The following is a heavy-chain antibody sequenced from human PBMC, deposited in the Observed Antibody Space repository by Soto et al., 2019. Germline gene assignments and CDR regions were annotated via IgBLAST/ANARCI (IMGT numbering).Heavy chain of an antibody. CDR3: AKSQETSGQQGWYFDL. CDR2: ISYDGSNI. J-gene: IGHJ2*01. Sequence: QVQLVESGGGVVQPGRSLRLSCAASGFIFSSYGMHWVRQAPGEGLEWVAVISYDGSNIYYADSVKGRFTISRDNSKNTLHLQMSSLRVEATAVYYCAKSQETSGQQGWYFDLWGRGTLVTVSS. CDR1: GFIFSSYG. D-gene: IGHD6-13*01. V-gene: IGHV3-30*18.